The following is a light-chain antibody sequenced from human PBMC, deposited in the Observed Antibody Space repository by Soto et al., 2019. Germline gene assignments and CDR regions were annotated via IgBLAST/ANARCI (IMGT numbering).Light chain of an antibody. Sequence: DIVMTQSPLSLPVTPGEPASISCRSSQSLLHSNGYNYLDWYLQKPGQSPQLLIYLGSNRASGVPDRFSGSGSGQDFKLKMSRVEAEDVGVYYCMKALQTPYTFGQGTKLEIK. CDR1: QSLLHSNGYNY. CDR2: LGS. CDR3: MKALQTPYT. V-gene: IGKV2-28*01. J-gene: IGKJ2*01.